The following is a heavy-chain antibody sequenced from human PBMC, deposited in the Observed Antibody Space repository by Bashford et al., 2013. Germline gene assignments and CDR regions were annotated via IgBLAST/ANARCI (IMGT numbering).Heavy chain of an antibody. Sequence: GSLRLSCAASGFTFSRYAMSWVRQAPGKGLEWVSTISGSGSGTYNADSVKGRFTISRDNSKNTFYLQMNSLRAEDTAVYYCANGGSSITSPFDIWGQGTMVTVSS. V-gene: IGHV3-23*01. CDR3: ANGGSSITSPFDI. D-gene: IGHD1-26*01. CDR1: GFTFSRYA. J-gene: IGHJ3*02. CDR2: ISGSGSGT.